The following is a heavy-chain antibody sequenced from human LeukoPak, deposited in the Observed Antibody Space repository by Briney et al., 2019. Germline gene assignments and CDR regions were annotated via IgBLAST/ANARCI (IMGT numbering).Heavy chain of an antibody. CDR1: GGSISSYY. V-gene: IGHV4-59*01. CDR3: ARARIAAAGNNYYYGMDV. Sequence: PSETLSLTCTVPGGSISSYYWSWIRQPPGKGLEWIGYIYYSGSTNYNPSLKSRVTISVDTSKNQFSLKLSSVTAADTAVYHCARARIAAAGNNYYYGMDVWGQGTTVTVSS. J-gene: IGHJ6*02. D-gene: IGHD6-13*01. CDR2: IYYSGST.